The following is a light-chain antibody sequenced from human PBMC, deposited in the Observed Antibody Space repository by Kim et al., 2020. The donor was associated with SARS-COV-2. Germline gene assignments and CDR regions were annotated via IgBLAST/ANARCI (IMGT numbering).Light chain of an antibody. CDR2: GAS. CDR1: QSVSSSY. Sequence: PGERATLSCRVSQSVSSSYLAWYQQKPGQAPRLLIYGASSRATGIPARFSGSGSGTDFTLTISRLEPEDFAVYFCQQYGSSPQTFGQGTKLE. J-gene: IGKJ2*01. CDR3: QQYGSSPQT. V-gene: IGKV3-20*01.